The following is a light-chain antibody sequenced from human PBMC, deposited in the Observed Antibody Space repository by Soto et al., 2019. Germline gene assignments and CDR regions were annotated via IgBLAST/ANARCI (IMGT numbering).Light chain of an antibody. CDR1: SSDVGNYNR. CDR2: EVS. Sequence: QSALTQPPSVSGSPGQSVTISCTGTSSDVGNYNRVSWYPQPPGTAPKVIIYEVSNRPSGVPDRFSGSKSGNTASLTISGLQAEDEADYYCSSYTSSSTYVFGTGTKLTVL. J-gene: IGLJ1*01. V-gene: IGLV2-18*02. CDR3: SSYTSSSTYV.